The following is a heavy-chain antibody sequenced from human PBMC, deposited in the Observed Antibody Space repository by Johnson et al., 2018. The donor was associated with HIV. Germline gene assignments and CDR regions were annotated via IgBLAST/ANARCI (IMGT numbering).Heavy chain of an antibody. Sequence: QVQLVESGGDLVKPGGSLRLSCGASEFILSDYYISWVRQAPEKGLEWISYISSSGGTIFYADSVKGRFTISRDIAKNSLYLQMNSLRAEDTAVYYCARDPGVVEAPRSRVDAFDIWGQGTMVTVSS. CDR1: EFILSDYY. V-gene: IGHV3-11*01. J-gene: IGHJ3*02. D-gene: IGHD2-15*01. CDR3: ARDPGVVEAPRSRVDAFDI. CDR2: ISSSGGTI.